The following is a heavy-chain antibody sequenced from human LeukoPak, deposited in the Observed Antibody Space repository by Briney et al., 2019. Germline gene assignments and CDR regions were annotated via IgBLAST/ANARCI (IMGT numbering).Heavy chain of an antibody. CDR1: GFTFSSYS. CDR2: ISSSSSYI. V-gene: IGHV3-21*01. CDR3: ARALGDAFDI. J-gene: IGHJ3*02. Sequence: PGGSLRLSCAASGFTFSSYSMNWVRQAPGKGLEWVSSISSSSSYIYYADSVKGQFTISRDNAKNSLYLQMNSLRAEDTAVYYCARALGDAFDIWGQGTMVTVSS.